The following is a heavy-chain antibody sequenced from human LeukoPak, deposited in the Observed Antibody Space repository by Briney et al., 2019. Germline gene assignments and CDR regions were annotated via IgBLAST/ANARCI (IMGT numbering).Heavy chain of an antibody. Sequence: PGRSLRLSCTASGFTFGDYAMSWVRQAPGKRLEWVGFIRSKPYGGTTEYAASVKGRFTISRDDSGTIAYLQMNSLKTKDTAVYYCTRDLYDTGRYYNMDVWGKGTTVTVSS. D-gene: IGHD1-1*01. J-gene: IGHJ6*03. V-gene: IGHV3-49*04. CDR1: GFTFGDYA. CDR3: TRDLYDTGRYYNMDV. CDR2: IRSKPYGGTT.